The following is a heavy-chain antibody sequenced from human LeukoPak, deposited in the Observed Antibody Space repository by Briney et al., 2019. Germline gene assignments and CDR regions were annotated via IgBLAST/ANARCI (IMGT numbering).Heavy chain of an antibody. D-gene: IGHD3-10*01. J-gene: IGHJ6*04. CDR3: ARALDSGTNPVRYYDYGMDV. V-gene: IGHV1-18*04. CDR2: INAYNGNT. Sequence: ASVKVSCKASGYTFTSYGISWVRQAPGQGLEWMGWINAYNGNTNYAQKLQGRVTITTDTSTSTAYMELRSLKSDDTAVYYCARALDSGTNPVRYYDYGMDVWGKGTTVTVSS. CDR1: GYTFTSYG.